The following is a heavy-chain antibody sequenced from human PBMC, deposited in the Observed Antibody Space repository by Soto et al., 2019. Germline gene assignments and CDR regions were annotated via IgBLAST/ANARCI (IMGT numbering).Heavy chain of an antibody. J-gene: IGHJ5*02. V-gene: IGHV4-59*08. D-gene: IGHD5-12*01. Sequence: ASETLSLTCTVSGGSISSYYWSWIRQPPGKGLEWIGYIYYSGSTNYNPSLKSRVTISVDTSKNQFSLKLSSVTAADTAVYYCARARWLQNPFDPWGQGTLVTVSS. CDR2: IYYSGST. CDR1: GGSISSYY. CDR3: ARARWLQNPFDP.